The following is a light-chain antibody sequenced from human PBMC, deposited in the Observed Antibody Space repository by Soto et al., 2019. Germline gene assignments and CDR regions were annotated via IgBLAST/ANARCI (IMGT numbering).Light chain of an antibody. V-gene: IGKV2-28*01. Sequence: IVMPQSPLSLPVTPGEPASISCRSSQSLLQSNGYNYLDWYLQKPGQSPQLLIYLGSNRASGVPDRFSGSGSGTDFTLKISRVEAEDVGVYYCMQPLQSWTFGQGTKVDIK. CDR3: MQPLQSWT. CDR2: LGS. CDR1: QSLLQSNGYNY. J-gene: IGKJ1*01.